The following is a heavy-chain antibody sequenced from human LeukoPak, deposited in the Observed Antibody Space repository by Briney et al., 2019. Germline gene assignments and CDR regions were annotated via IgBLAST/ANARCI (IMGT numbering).Heavy chain of an antibody. CDR1: GFSISTASY. D-gene: IGHD1-26*01. V-gene: IGHV4-38-2*02. CDR3: AKVRVGTDCFDS. Sequence: PSETLSLTCTVSGFSISTASYWGWIRQSPGKGLEWIGNIYHSGYAYSNPSLESRVSISMAASKNQFSLNLTSLTAADTAVYYCAKVRVGTDCFDSWGQGTLVTVSS. CDR2: IYHSGYA. J-gene: IGHJ4*02.